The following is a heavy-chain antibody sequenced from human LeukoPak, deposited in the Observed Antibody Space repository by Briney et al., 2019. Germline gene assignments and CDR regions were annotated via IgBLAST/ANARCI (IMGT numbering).Heavy chain of an antibody. D-gene: IGHD3-22*01. CDR3: ARDLYRIVVVPHYFDY. Sequence: GGSLRLSCAASGFTFSSYAMHWVRQAPGKGLEWVAFIWYDGSIKYYADSVKGRFTISRDNAKNSLYLQMNSLRAEDTAMYYCARDLYRIVVVPHYFDYWGQGTLVTVSS. V-gene: IGHV3-33*01. CDR2: IWYDGSIK. CDR1: GFTFSSYA. J-gene: IGHJ4*02.